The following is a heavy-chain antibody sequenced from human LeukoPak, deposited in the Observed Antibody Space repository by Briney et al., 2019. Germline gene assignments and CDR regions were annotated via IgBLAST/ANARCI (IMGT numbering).Heavy chain of an antibody. CDR2: IIPIFGTA. Sequence: GASVKVSCKASGGTFSSYAISWVRQAPGQGLEWMGGIIPIFGTANYAQKFQGRVTITADESTSTAYMELSNLRSEDTAVYYCARGIRWDSSGYYSDYYYYYYMDVWGKGTTVTISS. CDR1: GGTFSSYA. D-gene: IGHD3-22*01. J-gene: IGHJ6*03. CDR3: ARGIRWDSSGYYSDYYYYYYMDV. V-gene: IGHV1-69*13.